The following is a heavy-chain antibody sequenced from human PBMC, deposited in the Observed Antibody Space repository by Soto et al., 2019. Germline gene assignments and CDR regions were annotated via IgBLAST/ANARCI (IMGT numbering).Heavy chain of an antibody. CDR2: MYNTGST. D-gene: IGHD2-21*02. Sequence: QVRLQESGPGLVKPSETLSLTCTVSDGSISSYYWSWIRQPTGKGLEWIGYMYNTGSTIYNPSLKRRVTISVDTAKNQFSLKLNSVTAADTAVYYCARDLWGYCGADCYPLDVWGQGTMATVSS. CDR3: ARDLWGYCGADCYPLDV. CDR1: DGSISSYY. J-gene: IGHJ6*02. V-gene: IGHV4-59*01.